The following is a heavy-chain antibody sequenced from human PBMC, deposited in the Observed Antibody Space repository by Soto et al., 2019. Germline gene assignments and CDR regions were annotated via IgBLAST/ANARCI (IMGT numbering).Heavy chain of an antibody. V-gene: IGHV3-72*01. CDR3: ATTVTTSEYFQH. CDR1: GFTFSDHY. Sequence: GGSLRLSCAASGFTFSDHYMDWVRQAPGKGLEWVGRTRNKANSYTTEYAASVKGRFTISRDDSKNSLYLQMNSLKTEDTAVYYCATTVTTSEYFQHWGQGTLVTVSS. J-gene: IGHJ1*01. D-gene: IGHD4-17*01. CDR2: TRNKANSYTT.